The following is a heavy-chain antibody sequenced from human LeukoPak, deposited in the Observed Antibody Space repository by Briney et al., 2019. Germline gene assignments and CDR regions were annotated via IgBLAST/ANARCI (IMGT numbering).Heavy chain of an antibody. CDR1: GFTFSRSW. Sequence: GGSLRLSCAASGFTFSRSWMTWVRQAPGKGLEWVASINEDGGEIHYVDSVKGRFTISRDNAKNSLYLQMNSLRAEDTAVYYCARDTSDGSSWFLFQWYYFNYWGQGTLVTVSS. CDR3: ARDTSDGSSWFLFQWYYFNY. V-gene: IGHV3-7*01. CDR2: INEDGGEI. J-gene: IGHJ4*02. D-gene: IGHD6-13*01.